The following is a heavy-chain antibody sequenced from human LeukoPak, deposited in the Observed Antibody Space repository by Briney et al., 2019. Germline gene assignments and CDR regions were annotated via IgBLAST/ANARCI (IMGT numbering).Heavy chain of an antibody. J-gene: IGHJ5*02. CDR2: VYHSGST. V-gene: IGHV4-38-2*02. D-gene: IGHD3/OR15-3a*01. Sequence: SETLSLTCTVSGYSISSGYYWGWIRQPPGKGLEWIGSVYHSGSTYYNPSLKSRVTISVDTSKNQFSLKLSSVTAADTAVYYCARVDFDLVTTFDPWGQGTLVTVSS. CDR1: GYSISSGYY. CDR3: ARVDFDLVTTFDP.